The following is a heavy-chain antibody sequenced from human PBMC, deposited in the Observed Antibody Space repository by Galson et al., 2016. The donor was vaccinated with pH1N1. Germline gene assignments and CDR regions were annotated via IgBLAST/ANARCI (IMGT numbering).Heavy chain of an antibody. CDR1: GSSINSAVNSAYY. J-gene: IGHJ4*02. D-gene: IGHD2-21*01. Sequence: SETLSLTCAVSGSSINSAVNSAYYWGWIRQPPGKGLQWVGSVYHTGSTYYNPSLRSRVTISIDTSKNQFSLKLTSVTAADTAEYYCARNTYSGVWWYWGQGALVTVSS. CDR3: ARNTYSGVWWY. V-gene: IGHV4-38-2*01. CDR2: VYHTGST.